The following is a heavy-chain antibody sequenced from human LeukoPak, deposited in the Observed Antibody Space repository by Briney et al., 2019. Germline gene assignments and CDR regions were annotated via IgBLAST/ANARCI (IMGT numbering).Heavy chain of an antibody. Sequence: SETLSLTCSVSGYSISSGYYWGWIRQPPGKGLEWIGSIYQSGSTYYNPSLKSRVTISVDTSKNQFSLKLGSVTAADTAVYYCVREILYCSGGSCYRGPFDNWGQGTLVTVSA. CDR2: IYQSGST. CDR1: GYSISSGYY. J-gene: IGHJ4*02. CDR3: VREILYCSGGSCYRGPFDN. V-gene: IGHV4-38-2*02. D-gene: IGHD2-15*01.